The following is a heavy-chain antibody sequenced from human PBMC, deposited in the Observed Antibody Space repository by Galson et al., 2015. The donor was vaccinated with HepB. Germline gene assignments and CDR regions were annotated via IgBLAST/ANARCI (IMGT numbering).Heavy chain of an antibody. CDR1: GFTFSSYA. D-gene: IGHD3-16*01. Sequence: SLRLSCAASGFTFSSYAMSWVRQAPGKGLEWVSAISGSGGSTYYADSVKGRFTISRDNSKNTLYLQMHSLRAEDTAVYYCAKLIYDYVWGSLQYYFDYWGQGTLVTVSS. J-gene: IGHJ4*02. CDR3: AKLIYDYVWGSLQYYFDY. CDR2: ISGSGGST. V-gene: IGHV3-23*01.